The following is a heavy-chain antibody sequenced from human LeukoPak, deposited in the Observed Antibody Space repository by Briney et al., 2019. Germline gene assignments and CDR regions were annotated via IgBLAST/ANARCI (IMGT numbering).Heavy chain of an antibody. Sequence: PSETLSLTCAVSGGSISCGGYSWSWIRQPPGKGLEWIGYIYHSGSTYYNPSLKSRVTISVDRSKNQFSLKLSSVTAADTAVYYCARGVDSSGWYVGYFQHWGQGTLVTVSS. CDR1: GGSISCGGYS. CDR2: IYHSGST. V-gene: IGHV4-30-2*01. J-gene: IGHJ1*01. D-gene: IGHD6-19*01. CDR3: ARGVDSSGWYVGYFQH.